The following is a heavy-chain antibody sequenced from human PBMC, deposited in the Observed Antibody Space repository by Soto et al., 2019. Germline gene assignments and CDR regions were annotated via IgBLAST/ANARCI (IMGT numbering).Heavy chain of an antibody. CDR3: AIRSPYYYDSSGSYY. Sequence: SETLSLTCTVSGGSISSSSYYWGWIRQPPGKGLEWIGSIYYSGSTYYNPSLKSRVTISVDTSKNQFSLKLSSVTAADTAVYYCAIRSPYYYDSSGSYYWAQGTLVTVSS. CDR1: GGSISSSSYY. J-gene: IGHJ4*01. CDR2: IYYSGST. D-gene: IGHD3-22*01. V-gene: IGHV4-39*01.